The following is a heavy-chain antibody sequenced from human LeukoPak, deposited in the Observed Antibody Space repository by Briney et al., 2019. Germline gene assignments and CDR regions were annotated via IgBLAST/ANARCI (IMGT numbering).Heavy chain of an antibody. V-gene: IGHV4-34*01. Sequence: SETLSLTCAVYGGSFSGYYWSWIRQPPGKGLEWIGEINHSGSTNYNPSLKSRVTISVDTSKNQFSLKLSSVTAADTAVYYCARRLYGYPIDYWGQGTLATVSS. J-gene: IGHJ4*02. CDR2: INHSGST. CDR1: GGSFSGYY. CDR3: ARRLYGYPIDY. D-gene: IGHD5-24*01.